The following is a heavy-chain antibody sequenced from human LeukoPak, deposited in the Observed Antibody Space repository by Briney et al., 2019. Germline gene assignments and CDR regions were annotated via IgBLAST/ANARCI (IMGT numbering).Heavy chain of an antibody. CDR3: ARDYYDSSGYSNAFDI. J-gene: IGHJ3*02. D-gene: IGHD3-22*01. V-gene: IGHV1-2*02. Sequence: ASVKVSCKASGYTFTGYYMHWVRQAPGQGLEWMGWINPNSGGTNYAQEFQGRVTMTRDTSISTAYMELSRLRSDDTAVYYCARDYYDSSGYSNAFDIWGQGTMVTVSS. CDR1: GYTFTGYY. CDR2: INPNSGGT.